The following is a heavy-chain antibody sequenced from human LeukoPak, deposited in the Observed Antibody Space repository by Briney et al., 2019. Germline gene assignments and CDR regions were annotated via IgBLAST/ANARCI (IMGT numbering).Heavy chain of an antibody. J-gene: IGHJ4*02. V-gene: IGHV4-34*01. CDR3: ARHGRFVVVPAADY. D-gene: IGHD2-2*01. CDR2: INHSGST. CDR1: GGSFSGYY. Sequence: SSETLSLTCAVYGGSFSGYYWSWIRQPPGKGLEWIGEINHSGSTNYNPSLKSRVTVSVDTSKNQFSLKLSSVTAADTAVYYCARHGRFVVVPAADYWGQGTLVTVSS.